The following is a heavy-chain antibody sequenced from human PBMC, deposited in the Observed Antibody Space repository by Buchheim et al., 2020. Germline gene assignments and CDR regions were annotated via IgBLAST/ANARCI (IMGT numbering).Heavy chain of an antibody. V-gene: IGHV4-39*07. J-gene: IGHJ4*02. CDR2: IYYGGST. D-gene: IGHD2-2*01. CDR3: ARDLRQSCSSTSCYAIDY. CDR1: GGSVSSSIYY. Sequence: QLQLQESGPGLVKPSETLSLTCTVSGGSVSSSIYYWGWIRQPPGKGLEWIGSIYYGGSTYYNPSLKSRATISIDTSKNQFSLKLSSVTAADTAVYYCARDLRQSCSSTSCYAIDYWGQGTL.